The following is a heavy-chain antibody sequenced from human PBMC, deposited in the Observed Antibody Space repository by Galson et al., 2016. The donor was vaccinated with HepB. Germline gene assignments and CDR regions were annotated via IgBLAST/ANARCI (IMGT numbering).Heavy chain of an antibody. V-gene: IGHV3-30*18. D-gene: IGHD2-21*01. CDR1: GFTFTTYG. CDR3: AKELWLFRHPGVGYLDY. CDR2: ISFDGTNK. Sequence: SLRLSCAASGFTFTTYGMHWVRRAPGKGLESVAIISFDGTNKYYADSLKGRFTISRDNSKNTLYLQMNSLRAEDTAVYYCAKELWLFRHPGVGYLDYWGQGTLVTISS. J-gene: IGHJ4*02.